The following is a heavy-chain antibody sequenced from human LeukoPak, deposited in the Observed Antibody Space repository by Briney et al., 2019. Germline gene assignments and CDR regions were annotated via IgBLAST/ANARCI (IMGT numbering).Heavy chain of an antibody. CDR1: GGSISSYY. CDR3: ARDTAMGSWFDP. CDR2: IYYSGST. J-gene: IGHJ5*02. Sequence: SETLSLTCTVSGGSISSYYWGWIRQPPGKGLEWIGYIYYSGSTNYNPSLKSRVTISVDTSKNQFSLKLSSVTAADTAVYYCARDTAMGSWFDPWGQGTLVTVSS. D-gene: IGHD5-18*01. V-gene: IGHV4-59*01.